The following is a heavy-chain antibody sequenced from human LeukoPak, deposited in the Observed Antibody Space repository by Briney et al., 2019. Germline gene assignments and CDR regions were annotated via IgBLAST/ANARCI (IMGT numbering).Heavy chain of an antibody. Sequence: GGSLRLSCAASGFTFSDYYMSWIRQAPGKGLEWVSYIGSSGSTIYYADSVKGRFTISRDNAKNSLYLQMNSVRAEDTAVYYCARDPHYYYYGLDVWGQGTTVTVSS. J-gene: IGHJ6*02. V-gene: IGHV3-11*01. CDR1: GFTFSDYY. CDR2: IGSSGSTI. CDR3: ARDPHYYYYGLDV.